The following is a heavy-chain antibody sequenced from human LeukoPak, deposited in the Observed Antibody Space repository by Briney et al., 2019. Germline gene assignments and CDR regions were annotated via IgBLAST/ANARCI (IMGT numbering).Heavy chain of an antibody. J-gene: IGHJ4*02. Sequence: SETLSLTCTVSGDSINSLDLWSWVRQPPGKGLEWIGETYLSGTTHSNPSVKSRVTISIDKSKNQFFLNLSSVTAADTAVYYCAGLVGRYSSGLYYYYFDYWGQGTLVTVSS. D-gene: IGHD3-22*01. V-gene: IGHV4-4*02. CDR2: TYLSGTT. CDR3: AGLVGRYSSGLYYYYFDY. CDR1: GDSINSLDL.